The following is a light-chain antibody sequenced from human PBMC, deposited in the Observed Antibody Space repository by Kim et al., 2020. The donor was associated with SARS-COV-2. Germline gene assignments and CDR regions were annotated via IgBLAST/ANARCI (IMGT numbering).Light chain of an antibody. CDR3: QQYYDLPLT. CDR2: DAS. J-gene: IGKJ4*01. CDR1: QDIIDS. V-gene: IGKV1-33*01. Sequence: ASVGDRVTITCQASQDIIDSLNWYRQEAGRAPKFLIYDASNLEAGVPSRFSGSGSGTHFSFTISSLQPEDIGTYYCQQYYDLPLTFGGGTKVDIK.